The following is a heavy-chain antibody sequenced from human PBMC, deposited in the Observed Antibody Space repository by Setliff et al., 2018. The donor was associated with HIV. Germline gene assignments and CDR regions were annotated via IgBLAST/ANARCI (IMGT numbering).Heavy chain of an antibody. CDR3: ARAGTGHNYDSSGNTGEVTFDI. CDR2: ISAYNAKT. D-gene: IGHD3-22*01. J-gene: IGHJ3*02. CDR1: GYPFTTYG. Sequence: ASVKVSCKASGYPFTTYGITWVRQAPGQGLEWMGWISAYNAKTNYAQKLQGRVTMTTDKSTATVYMELRSLRSDDTAVYYCARAGTGHNYDSSGNTGEVTFDIWGQGTMVTVSS. V-gene: IGHV1-18*01.